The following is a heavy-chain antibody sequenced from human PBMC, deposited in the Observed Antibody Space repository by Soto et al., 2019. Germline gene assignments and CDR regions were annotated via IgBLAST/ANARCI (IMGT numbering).Heavy chain of an antibody. CDR2: ISSSGNII. D-gene: IGHD3-22*01. CDR3: ARDLGYYTSDGYFDY. CDR1: VFTFIAYS. V-gene: IGHV3-48*01. J-gene: IGHJ4*02. Sequence: GWSLRLACVSSVFTFIAYSMKWVRQAPGKGPEWVSYISSSGNIIYYADSVKGRFTISRDNAKNSLYLQMNSLRAEDTAVYYCARDLGYYTSDGYFDYWDQGTLVTVSS.